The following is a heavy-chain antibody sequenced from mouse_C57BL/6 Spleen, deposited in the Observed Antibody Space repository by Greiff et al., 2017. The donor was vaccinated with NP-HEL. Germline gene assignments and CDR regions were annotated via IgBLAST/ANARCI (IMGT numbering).Heavy chain of an antibody. J-gene: IGHJ2*01. V-gene: IGHV7-3*01. CDR1: GFTFTDYY. CDR2: IRNKANGYTT. CDR3: ARAREYYFDY. Sequence: EVMLVESGGGLVQPGGSLSLSCAASGFTFTDYYMSWVRQPPGKALEWLGFIRNKANGYTTEYSPSVKVRFTISRDNSQSLLYLQMNALRAEDSATYYCARAREYYFDYWGQGTTLTVSS.